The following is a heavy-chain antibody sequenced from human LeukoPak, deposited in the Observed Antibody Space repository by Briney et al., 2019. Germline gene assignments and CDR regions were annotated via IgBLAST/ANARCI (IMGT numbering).Heavy chain of an antibody. D-gene: IGHD5-18*01. J-gene: IGHJ6*02. CDR1: GGSISSSSYY. Sequence: PSETLSLTCTVSGGSISSSSYYWGWIRQPPGKGLEWIGSIYYSGSTNYNPSLKSRVTISVDTSKNQFSLKLSSVTAADTAVYYCARYRWIQLFPTRDYYYYGMDVWGQGTTVTVSS. CDR2: IYYSGST. V-gene: IGHV4-39*07. CDR3: ARYRWIQLFPTRDYYYYGMDV.